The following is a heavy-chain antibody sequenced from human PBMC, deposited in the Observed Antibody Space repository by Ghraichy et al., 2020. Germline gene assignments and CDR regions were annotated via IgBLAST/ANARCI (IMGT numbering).Heavy chain of an antibody. D-gene: IGHD4-17*01. V-gene: IGHV4-34*01. J-gene: IGHJ4*02. Sequence: SETLSLTCAVYGGSFSGYYWSWIRQPPGKGLEWIGEINHSGSTNYNPSLKSRVTISVDTSKNQVSLKLSSVTAADTAVYYCARAHTVTYYFDYWGQGTLVTVSS. CDR3: ARAHTVTYYFDY. CDR1: GGSFSGYY. CDR2: INHSGST.